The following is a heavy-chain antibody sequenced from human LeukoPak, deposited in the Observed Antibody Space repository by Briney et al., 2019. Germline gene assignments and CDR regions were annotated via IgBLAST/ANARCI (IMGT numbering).Heavy chain of an antibody. CDR2: INHSGST. V-gene: IGHV4-34*01. J-gene: IGHJ4*02. Sequence: SETLSLTCAVYGGSFSGYYWSWIRQPPGKGLEWIGEINHSGSTNYNPSLKSRVTISVDTSKDQFSLKLSSVTAADTAVYYCARGPPTYYDFWSGSQMGYFDYWGQGTLVTVSS. CDR3: ARGPPTYYDFWSGSQMGYFDY. CDR1: GGSFSGYY. D-gene: IGHD3-3*01.